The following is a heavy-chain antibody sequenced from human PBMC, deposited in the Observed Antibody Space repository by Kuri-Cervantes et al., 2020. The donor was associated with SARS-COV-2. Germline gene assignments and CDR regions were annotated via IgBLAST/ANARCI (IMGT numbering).Heavy chain of an antibody. CDR2: IYPGDSDT. CDR3: ARRIAVAGTSGARFDY. Sequence: KVSCKGSGYSFTNYWIAWVRQMPGKGLGWMGIIYPGDSDTTYSPSFQGQVTISADKSISTTYLHWRSLKASDTAMYYCARRIAVAGTSGARFDYWGQGTLVTVSS. V-gene: IGHV5-51*01. J-gene: IGHJ4*02. CDR1: GYSFTNYW. D-gene: IGHD6-19*01.